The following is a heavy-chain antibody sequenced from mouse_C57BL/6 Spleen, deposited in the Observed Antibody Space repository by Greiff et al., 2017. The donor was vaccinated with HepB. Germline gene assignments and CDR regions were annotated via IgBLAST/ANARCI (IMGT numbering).Heavy chain of an antibody. J-gene: IGHJ2*01. CDR2: ISYDGSN. Sequence: DVQLQESGPGLVKPSQSLSLTCSVTGYSITSGYYWNWIRQFPGNKLEWMGYISYDGSNNYNPSLKNRIAITRDTSKNQFFLKLNSVTTEDTATYYCASHNWDSDYWGQGTTLTVSS. CDR3: ASHNWDSDY. CDR1: GYSITSGYY. V-gene: IGHV3-6*01. D-gene: IGHD4-1*01.